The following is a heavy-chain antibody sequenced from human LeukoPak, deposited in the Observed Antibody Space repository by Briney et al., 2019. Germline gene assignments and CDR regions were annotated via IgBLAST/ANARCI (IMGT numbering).Heavy chain of an antibody. CDR1: GYTFTSYD. CDR2: MNPNSGNT. D-gene: IGHD3-22*01. J-gene: IGHJ4*02. Sequence: GASVKVSCKXSGYTFTSYDINWVRQATGQGLEWMGWMNPNSGNTGYAQKFQGRVTITRNTSISTAYMELSSLRSEDTAVYYCARGPNSSGDYYDWGQGTLVTVSS. CDR3: ARGPNSSGDYYD. V-gene: IGHV1-8*03.